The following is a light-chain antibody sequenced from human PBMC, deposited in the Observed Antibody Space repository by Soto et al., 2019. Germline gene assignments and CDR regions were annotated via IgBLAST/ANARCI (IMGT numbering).Light chain of an antibody. CDR3: QQYGSSGT. V-gene: IGKV3-20*01. CDR2: GAS. J-gene: IGKJ1*01. CDR1: QSVSSSY. Sequence: IVLTHSPGTLSLSPGEGATLSCRASQSVSSSYLAWYQQNPGQAPRLLIYGASNRATGIPDRFSGSGSGTDFTLTISRLEPEDFAVYYCQQYGSSGTFGQGTKVDI.